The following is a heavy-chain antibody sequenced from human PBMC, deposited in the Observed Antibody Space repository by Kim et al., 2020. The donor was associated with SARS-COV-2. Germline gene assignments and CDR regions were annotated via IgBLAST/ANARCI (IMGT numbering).Heavy chain of an antibody. CDR3: ARGVPYSSSWYWDYSDY. CDR1: GGSISSYY. V-gene: IGHV4-59*13. CDR2: IYYSGST. J-gene: IGHJ4*02. Sequence: SETLSLTCTVSGGSISSYYWSWIRQPPGKGLEWIGYIYYSGSTNYNPSLKSRVTISVDTSKNQFSLKLSSVTAADTAVYYCARGVPYSSSWYWDYSDYWGQGTLVTVSS. D-gene: IGHD6-13*01.